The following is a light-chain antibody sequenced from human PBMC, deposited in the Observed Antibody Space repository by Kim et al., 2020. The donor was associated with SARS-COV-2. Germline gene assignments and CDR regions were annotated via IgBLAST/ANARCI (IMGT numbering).Light chain of an antibody. V-gene: IGKV3-11*01. CDR1: QSVSRY. CDR2: DAS. J-gene: IGKJ4*01. CDR3: QQRTNWPPALT. Sequence: EIVLTQSPATLSLSPGERATLSCRASQSVSRYLTWYQQKPGQAPRLLIYDASIRAPGIPARFSGSGSETDFTLTISSLESEDFAVYYCQQRTNWPPALTFGGGTKVEI.